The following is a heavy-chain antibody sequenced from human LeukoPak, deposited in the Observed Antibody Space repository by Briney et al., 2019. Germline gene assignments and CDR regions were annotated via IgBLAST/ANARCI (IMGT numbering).Heavy chain of an antibody. J-gene: IGHJ4*02. CDR1: GGSISSYY. CDR2: IYYSGST. CDR3: ASTSPKYYYESSGYSSLFDN. D-gene: IGHD3-22*01. V-gene: IGHV4-59*12. Sequence: SETLSLTCTVSGGSISSYYWSWIRQPPGKGLEWIGYIYYSGSTNYNPSLKSRLTISVDTSKNQFSLKLRSVTAAGTALYYCASTSPKYYYESSGYSSLFDNWGQGTLVTVSS.